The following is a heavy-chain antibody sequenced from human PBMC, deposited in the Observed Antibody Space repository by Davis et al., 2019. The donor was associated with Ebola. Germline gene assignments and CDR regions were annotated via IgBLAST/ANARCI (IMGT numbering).Heavy chain of an antibody. V-gene: IGHV4-61*01. CDR2: IYYSGST. D-gene: IGHD3-22*01. J-gene: IGHJ4*02. CDR1: GGSVSSGSYY. Sequence: PSETLSLTCTVSGGSVSSGSYYWSWIRQPPGKGLEWIGYIYYSGSTNYNPSLESRVTISIDTSKNQFSLKLRSVTAADTAVYYCASMGYDSSGYTFDYWGQGTLVTVSS. CDR3: ASMGYDSSGYTFDY.